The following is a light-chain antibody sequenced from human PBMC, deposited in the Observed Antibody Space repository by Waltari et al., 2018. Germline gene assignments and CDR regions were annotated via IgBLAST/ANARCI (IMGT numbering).Light chain of an antibody. CDR3: SAYAGSHILL. CDR2: EVN. V-gene: IGLV2-8*01. J-gene: IGLJ2*01. CDR1: SGDIGAYKY. Sequence: QSALTQPPSASGSPGQSVTISCTGTSGDIGAYKYVSWYQQHPGKAPKLVIFEVNKRPSGVPDRVSGSKSGNAASLTVSGLQADDEAEYFCSAYAGSHILLFGGGTKLTV.